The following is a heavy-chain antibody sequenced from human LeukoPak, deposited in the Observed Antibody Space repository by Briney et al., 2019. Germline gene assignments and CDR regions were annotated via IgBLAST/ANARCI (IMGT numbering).Heavy chain of an antibody. V-gene: IGHV3-49*03. J-gene: IGHJ4*02. CDR2: IRSKAYGGTT. Sequence: GGSLRLSCTASGFTFGDYAMSWFRQAPGKGLEWVGFIRSKAYGGTTEYAASVKGRFTISRDDSKSIAYLQMNSLKTEDTAVYYCALGSGRSDFDYWGQGTLITVSS. CDR3: ALGSGRSDFDY. CDR1: GFTFGDYA. D-gene: IGHD3-10*01.